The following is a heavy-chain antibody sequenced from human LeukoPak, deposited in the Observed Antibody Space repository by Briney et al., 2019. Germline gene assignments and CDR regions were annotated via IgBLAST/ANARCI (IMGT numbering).Heavy chain of an antibody. J-gene: IGHJ3*02. D-gene: IGHD3-3*01. V-gene: IGHV3-13*05. CDR1: GFTFSRYD. CDR2: IGTVGDP. CDR3: ARGFLGDAFDI. Sequence: GGSLRLSCAASGFTFSRYDMHWVRQATGKGLEWVSAIGTVGDPYYPGSVKGRFTISRENAKNSMYLQMNSLRAGDTAVYYCARGFLGDAFDIWGQGTMVTVSS.